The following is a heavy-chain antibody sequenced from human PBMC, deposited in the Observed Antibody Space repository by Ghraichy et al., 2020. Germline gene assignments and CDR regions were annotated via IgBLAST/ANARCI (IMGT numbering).Heavy chain of an antibody. CDR1: GGSISSYY. V-gene: IGHV4-59*01. J-gene: IGHJ4*02. CDR2: IYYSGST. CDR3: ARGLPHHLYYYDSSGYYFDY. Sequence: SETLSLTCTVSGGSISSYYWSWIRQPPGKGLEWIGYIYYSGSTNYNPSLKSRVTISVDTSKNQFSLKLSSVTAADTAVYYCARGLPHHLYYYDSSGYYFDYWGQGTLVTVSS. D-gene: IGHD3-22*01.